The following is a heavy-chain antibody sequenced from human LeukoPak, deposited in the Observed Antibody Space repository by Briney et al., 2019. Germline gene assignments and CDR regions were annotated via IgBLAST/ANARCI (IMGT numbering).Heavy chain of an antibody. CDR1: GINLSNYA. J-gene: IGHJ4*02. V-gene: IGHV3-23*01. CDR3: ARHNHDWGWDF. D-gene: IGHD2-8*02. CDR2: ISERGGST. Sequence: PGGSLRFSCVVAGINLSNYAMTWVRQATGKGLEWVSYISERGGSTTYADSVKGRFTISRDNSKNTLYLQLTGLRADDSAVYYCARHNHDWGWDFWGQGAQVTVSS.